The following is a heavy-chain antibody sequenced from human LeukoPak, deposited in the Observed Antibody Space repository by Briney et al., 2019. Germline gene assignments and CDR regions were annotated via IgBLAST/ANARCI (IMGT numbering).Heavy chain of an antibody. J-gene: IGHJ4*02. V-gene: IGHV3-23*01. CDR1: GITLSNYG. CDR3: AKRGVVIRVFLVGFHKEAYYFDS. CDR2: LSGSGGGT. Sequence: GGSLRLSCAVSGITLSNYGMSWVRQAPGKGLEWVAGLSGSGGGTNYADSVQGRFTISRDNPKNTLYLQMNSLRAEDTFVYFCAKRGVVIRVFLVGFHKEAYYFDSWGQGALVTVSS. D-gene: IGHD3-10*01.